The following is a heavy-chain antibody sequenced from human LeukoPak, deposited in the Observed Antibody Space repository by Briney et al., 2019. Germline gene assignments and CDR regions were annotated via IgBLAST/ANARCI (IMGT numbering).Heavy chain of an antibody. D-gene: IGHD1-1*01. V-gene: IGHV1-2*02. CDR1: GYTFTGYY. Sequence: ASVKVSCKASGYTFTGYYMHWVRQAPGQALEWMGWINPNSGGTNYAQKFQGRVTMTRDTSISTAYMVLGGLRSDDTAVYCCAREATGTTDSDAFDIWGQGTMVTVSS. CDR2: INPNSGGT. J-gene: IGHJ3*02. CDR3: AREATGTTDSDAFDI.